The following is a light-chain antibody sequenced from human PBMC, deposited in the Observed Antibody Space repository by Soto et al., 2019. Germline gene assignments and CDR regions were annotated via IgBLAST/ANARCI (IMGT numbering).Light chain of an antibody. Sequence: ELVLTQSPGILSLSPGERATLSCRASQSVSSSYLAWYRQKPGQAPRLLIYGASSRATGIPDRFSGSGSGTDFTLTISRLEPEDFAVYYCQQYGSSPGTFGQETKVDIK. CDR1: QSVSSSY. V-gene: IGKV3-20*01. CDR3: QQYGSSPGT. CDR2: GAS. J-gene: IGKJ1*01.